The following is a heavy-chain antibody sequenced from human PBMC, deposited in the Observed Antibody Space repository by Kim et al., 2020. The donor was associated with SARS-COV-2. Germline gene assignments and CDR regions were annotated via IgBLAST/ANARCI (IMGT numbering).Heavy chain of an antibody. CDR3: ARGLSRGFYDFWSGGFLDY. V-gene: IGHV5-51*01. CDR1: GYSFTSYW. J-gene: IGHJ4*02. D-gene: IGHD3-3*01. Sequence: GESLKISCKGSGYSFTSYWIGWVRQMPGKGLEWMGIIYPGDSDTRYSPSFQGQVTISADKSISTAYLQWSSLKASDTAMCYCARGLSRGFYDFWSGGFLDYWGQATLVTVSP. CDR2: IYPGDSDT.